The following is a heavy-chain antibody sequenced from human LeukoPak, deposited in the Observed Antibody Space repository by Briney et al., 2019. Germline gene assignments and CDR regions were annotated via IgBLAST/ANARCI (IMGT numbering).Heavy chain of an antibody. V-gene: IGHV3-66*01. D-gene: IGHD6-13*01. CDR3: ARAGPSSSWHQFDY. J-gene: IGHJ4*01. CDR2: IYSGGST. CDR1: GFTVSRNY. Sequence: PGGSLRLSCAASGFTVSRNYMSWVRQAPGKGLEWVSVIYSGGSTYYADSVKGRFTISRDNSKNTLYLQMNSLRAEDTAVYYCARAGPSSSWHQFDYWGHGTLVTVSS.